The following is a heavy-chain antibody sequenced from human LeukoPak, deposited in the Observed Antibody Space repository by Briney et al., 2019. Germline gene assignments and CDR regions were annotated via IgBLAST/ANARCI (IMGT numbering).Heavy chain of an antibody. Sequence: ASVKVSCKASGYTFTSYYMHWVRQAPGQGLEWMGIINPSGGSTSYAQKFQGRVTLTRDTSTSTVYMELSSLRSEDTAVYYCARDFPESKYYYDSSGYSPFDYWGQGTLVTISS. CDR3: ARDFPESKYYYDSSGYSPFDY. CDR1: GYTFTSYY. V-gene: IGHV1-46*01. D-gene: IGHD3-22*01. CDR2: INPSGGST. J-gene: IGHJ4*02.